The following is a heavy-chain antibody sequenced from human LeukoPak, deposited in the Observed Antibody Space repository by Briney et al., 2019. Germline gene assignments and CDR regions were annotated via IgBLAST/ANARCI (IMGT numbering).Heavy chain of an antibody. CDR3: ARDSGSLLYYYYYYYMDV. V-gene: IGHV3-21*01. CDR1: GFTFSFYA. D-gene: IGHD2-21*01. J-gene: IGHJ6*03. CDR2: ISGSGT. Sequence: GGSLRLSCAASGFTFSFYAMSWVRQAPGKGLEWVSTISGSGTYYADSVKGRFTISRDNAKNSLYLQMNSLRAKDTAVYYCARDSGSLLYYYYYYYMDVWGKGTTVTVSS.